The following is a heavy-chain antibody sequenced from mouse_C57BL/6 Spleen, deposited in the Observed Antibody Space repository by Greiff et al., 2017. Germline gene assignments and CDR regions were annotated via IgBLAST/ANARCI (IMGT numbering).Heavy chain of an antibody. CDR1: GFSLTSYG. CDR2: IWSGGST. V-gene: IGHV2-2*01. D-gene: IGHD1-1*02. CDR3: ARNGGGLYFEG. J-gene: IGHJ1*03. Sequence: QVQLQESGPGLVQPSPSLSITCTVSGFSLTSYGVHWVRQSPGKGLEWLGVIWSGGSTDYNAAFISRLSISKDNSNSLVFFKMHSLQADDTAIYYCARNGGGLYFEGWGTGTTVTVSS.